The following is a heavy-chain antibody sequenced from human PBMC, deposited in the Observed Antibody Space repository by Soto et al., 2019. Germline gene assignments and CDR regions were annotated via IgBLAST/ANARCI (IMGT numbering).Heavy chain of an antibody. D-gene: IGHD4-4*01. V-gene: IGHV1-69*02. CDR2: IIPILGIA. CDR3: ANDYRNDAFDI. J-gene: IGHJ3*02. Sequence: QVQLVQSGAEVKKPGSSVKVSCKASGGTFSIYTISWVRQAPGQGLEWMGRIIPILGIANYAQKFQGRVTITADKSTSTAYMELSSLRSEDTAVYYCANDYRNDAFDIWGQGTMVTVSS. CDR1: GGTFSIYT.